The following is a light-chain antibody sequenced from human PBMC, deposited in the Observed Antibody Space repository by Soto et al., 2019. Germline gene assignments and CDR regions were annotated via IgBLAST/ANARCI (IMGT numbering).Light chain of an antibody. CDR1: QSIDSW. CDR3: QQYRGKPFT. Sequence: DIQMTQSPSTLSASVGDRVTIACRARQSIDSWLAWYQQKPGKAPKFLIYDASDLESGVPSRFSGSGSGTEFTLTISSLQPDDFATYYCQQYRGKPFTFGKGTKVEIK. J-gene: IGKJ2*01. CDR2: DAS. V-gene: IGKV1-5*01.